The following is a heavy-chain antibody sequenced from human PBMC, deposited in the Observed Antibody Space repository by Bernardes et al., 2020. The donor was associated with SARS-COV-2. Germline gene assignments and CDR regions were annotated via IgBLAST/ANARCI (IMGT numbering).Heavy chain of an antibody. D-gene: IGHD3-16*02. J-gene: IGHJ4*02. CDR3: ARDFLYYDKAGGIYRYAGDNDS. Sequence: ASVKVSCMASGYTFPSYGLSWVRQAPGQGLEWMGWISPYNGNTNYAQKVQDRVTMTADTSTNTVYMELRSLRSDDTAIYYCARDFLYYDKAGGIYRYAGDNDSWGQGTLVTVSS. CDR1: GYTFPSYG. CDR2: ISPYNGNT. V-gene: IGHV1-18*01.